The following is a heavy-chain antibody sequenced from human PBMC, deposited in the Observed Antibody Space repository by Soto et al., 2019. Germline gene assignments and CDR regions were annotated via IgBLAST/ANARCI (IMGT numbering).Heavy chain of an antibody. Sequence: SETLSLTCAVYGGSLSGSYWSWIRQPPGTGLEWIGEIHHSGSTYYNPSLKSRVTLSVDTSKNQFSLKLNSVTAADTAVYYCASEHTPAGYSYGLNWFDPWGQGTLVTVSS. V-gene: IGHV4-34*01. CDR3: ASEHTPAGYSYGLNWFDP. CDR1: GGSLSGSY. CDR2: IHHSGST. D-gene: IGHD5-18*01. J-gene: IGHJ5*02.